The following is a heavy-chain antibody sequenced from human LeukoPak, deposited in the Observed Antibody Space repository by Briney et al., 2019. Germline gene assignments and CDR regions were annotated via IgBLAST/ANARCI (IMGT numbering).Heavy chain of an antibody. CDR2: ISSSGRTV. J-gene: IGHJ4*02. CDR1: GFTFSSYE. Sequence: PGRSLRLSCAASGFTFSSYEMKWVRQAPGKGLERVSYISSSGRTVYYADSVKGRFTISRDNAKDSLYLQMNSLRAEDTAVYYCARQIVGATGLDYWGQGTLVTVSS. D-gene: IGHD1-26*01. V-gene: IGHV3-48*03. CDR3: ARQIVGATGLDY.